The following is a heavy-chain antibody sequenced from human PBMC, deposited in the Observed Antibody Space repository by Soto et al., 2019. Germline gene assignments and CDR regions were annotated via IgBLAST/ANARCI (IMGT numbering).Heavy chain of an antibody. CDR3: SRRAPEGFDP. J-gene: IGHJ5*02. CDR2: IDYRGTI. Sequence: SETLSLTCTVSGGSIATSSYFWAWIRRPPGKGLEWIGSIDYRGTIYNNPSLKSRVTISVDTSKNHFSLKLDSVTAADTALYYCSRRAPEGFDPWGQGALVTVSS. CDR1: GGSIATSSYF. V-gene: IGHV4-39*02.